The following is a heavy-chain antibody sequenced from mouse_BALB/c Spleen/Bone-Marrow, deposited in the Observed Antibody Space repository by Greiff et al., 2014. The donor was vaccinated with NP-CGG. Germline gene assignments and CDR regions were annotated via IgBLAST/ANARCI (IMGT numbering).Heavy chain of an antibody. CDR2: LYPGSGSI. J-gene: IGHJ3*01. D-gene: IGHD2-4*01. CDR3: ARHEDRDYDGFAY. Sequence: VKREEEGEEMGKGGEEGKRGRKGGGKKGKEERRKGEKKRKGRGRGGKGWLYPGSGSIKYNEKFKDKATLTADKSSSTVYMELSRLTSEDSAVYFCARHEDRDYDGFAYWGQGTLVTVSA. CDR1: GKKGKEER. V-gene: IGHV1-62-2*01.